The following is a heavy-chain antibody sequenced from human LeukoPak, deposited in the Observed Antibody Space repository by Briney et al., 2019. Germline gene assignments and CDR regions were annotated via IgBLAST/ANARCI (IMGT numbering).Heavy chain of an antibody. J-gene: IGHJ5*02. Sequence: ASVKVSCKASGYTFTSYGISWVRQAPGQGLEWMGWISAYNGNTNYAQKLQGRVTMTTDTSTSTAYMELRSLRSDDTAVYCCARDQDIVVVPARYNWFDPWGQGTLVTVSS. CDR1: GYTFTSYG. V-gene: IGHV1-18*01. CDR2: ISAYNGNT. D-gene: IGHD2-2*01. CDR3: ARDQDIVVVPARYNWFDP.